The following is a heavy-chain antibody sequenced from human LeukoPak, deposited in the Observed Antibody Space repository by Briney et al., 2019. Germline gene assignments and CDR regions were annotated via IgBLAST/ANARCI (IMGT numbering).Heavy chain of an antibody. CDR2: INPNSGGT. V-gene: IGHV1-2*02. CDR1: GYTFTGYY. D-gene: IGHD2-2*01. J-gene: IGHJ4*02. CDR3: ARGREYQLLNFDY. Sequence: GPVKVSCKAAGYTFTGYYMHWVRQVPGQGLEWMGWINPNSGGTNYAQKFQGRVTMTRDTSISTAYMELSRLRSDDTAVYYCARGREYQLLNFDYWGQGTLVTVSS.